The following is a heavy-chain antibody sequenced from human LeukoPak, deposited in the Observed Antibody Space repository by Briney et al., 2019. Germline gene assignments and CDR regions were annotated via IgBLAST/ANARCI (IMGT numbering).Heavy chain of an antibody. V-gene: IGHV3-30*04. CDR2: ISYDGSNK. CDR1: GFTFSSYA. J-gene: IGHJ3*02. Sequence: GGSLRLSCAASGFTFSSYAMHWVRQAPGKGLEWVAVISYDGSNKYYADSVKGRFTISRENAKNTLYLQMNSLRAEDTAVYYCARGEVLDYYDSSDAFDIWGQGTMVTVSS. D-gene: IGHD3-22*01. CDR3: ARGEVLDYYDSSDAFDI.